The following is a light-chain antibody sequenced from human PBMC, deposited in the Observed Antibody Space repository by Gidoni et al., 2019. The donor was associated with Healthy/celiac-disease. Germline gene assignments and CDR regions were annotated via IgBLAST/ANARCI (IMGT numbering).Light chain of an antibody. CDR1: QDISNY. CDR3: QQYDNLPRT. J-gene: IGKJ1*01. V-gene: IGKV1-33*01. CDR2: DAS. Sequence: DIQMTQSPSSLSASVGDRVTITCQASQDISNYLNWYQQKPGKAPKLLIYDASNLETGVTSRFSESGSGTDFTLTISGLQPEDIATYYCQQYDNLPRTFGQGTKVEIK.